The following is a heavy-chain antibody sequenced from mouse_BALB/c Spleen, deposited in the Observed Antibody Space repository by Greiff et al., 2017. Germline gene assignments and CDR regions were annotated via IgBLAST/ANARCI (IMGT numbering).Heavy chain of an antibody. Sequence: QVQLKESGAELAKPGASVKMSCKASGYTFTSYWMHWVKQRPGQGLEWIGYINPSTGYTEYNQKFKDKATLAADKSSSTAYMQLSSLASEDSAVYASGRSGGYFDVWGAGTSVTVSS. CDR2: INPSTGYT. CDR3: GRSGGYFDV. CDR1: GYTFTSYW. V-gene: IGHV1-7*01. D-gene: IGHD1-1*02. J-gene: IGHJ1*01.